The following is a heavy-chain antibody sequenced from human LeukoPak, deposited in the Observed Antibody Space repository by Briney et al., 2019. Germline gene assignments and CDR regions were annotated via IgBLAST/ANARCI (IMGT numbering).Heavy chain of an antibody. V-gene: IGHV4-39*07. CDR2: IYYSGST. J-gene: IGHJ4*02. CDR3: ARVPVYGAYFDY. D-gene: IGHD4-17*01. CDR1: GGSISSSSYY. Sequence: SETLSLTCTVSGGSISSSSYYWGWIRQPPGKGLEWIGSIYYSGSTYYNPSLKSRVTISVDTSKNQFSLKLSSVTAADTAVYYCARVPVYGAYFDYWGQGTLVTVSS.